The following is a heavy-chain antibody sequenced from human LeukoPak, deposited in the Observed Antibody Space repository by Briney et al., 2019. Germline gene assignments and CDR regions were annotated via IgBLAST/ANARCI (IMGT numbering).Heavy chain of an antibody. D-gene: IGHD3-22*01. CDR2: IYPGDSDT. CDR1: GYSFTDYW. V-gene: IGHV5-51*01. CDR3: ARLGLEDYGNSGYYYLDY. Sequence: GESLKISCSGAGYSFTDYWIGWGRRMPGQGLEWIGTIYPGDSDTRYRPSFQGQVTISADKYISTAYLQWSSLQASDTAIFYCARLGLEDYGNSGYYYLDYWGQGALVTVSS. J-gene: IGHJ4*02.